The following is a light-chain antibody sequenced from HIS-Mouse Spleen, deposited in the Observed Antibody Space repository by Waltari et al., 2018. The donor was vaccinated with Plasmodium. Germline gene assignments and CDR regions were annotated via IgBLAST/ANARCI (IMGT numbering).Light chain of an antibody. Sequence: QSALTQPPSASGSPGQSVTISCTGTSSDVGGYNYVSWYQQHPAKAPKLMIYEVSKRPSGVPDRFAGSKSGSRGALAVSGLQAEDEADDDCSSYAGSNKDVFGTGSKVSGL. CDR1: SSDVGGYNY. J-gene: IGLJ1*01. CDR3: SSYAGSNKDV. CDR2: EVS. V-gene: IGLV2-8*01.